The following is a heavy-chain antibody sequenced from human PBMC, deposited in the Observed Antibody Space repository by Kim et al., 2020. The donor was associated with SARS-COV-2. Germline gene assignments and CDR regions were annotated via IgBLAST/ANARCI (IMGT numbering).Heavy chain of an antibody. CDR3: ARGAYYYDSTVGDWFDP. Sequence: ASVKVSCKASGYTFTGYYMHWVRQAPGQGLEWMGRINPNSGGTNYAQKFQGRVTMTRDTSISTAYMELSRLRSDDTAVYYCARGAYYYDSTVGDWFDPWGQGTLVTVSS. V-gene: IGHV1-2*06. J-gene: IGHJ5*02. CDR1: GYTFTGYY. CDR2: INPNSGGT. D-gene: IGHD3-22*01.